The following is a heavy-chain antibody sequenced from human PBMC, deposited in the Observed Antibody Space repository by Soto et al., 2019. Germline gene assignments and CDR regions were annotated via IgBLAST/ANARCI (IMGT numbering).Heavy chain of an antibody. Sequence: SLTCTVSGGSISSSSYYWGWIRQPPGKGLEWIGSIYYSGSTYYNPSLKSRVTISRDDSKGIAYLQMNSLKTEDTAVYYCTRGIDVSGWSFGYWGPGTLVTVSS. CDR2: IYYSGST. V-gene: IGHV4-39*02. CDR3: TRGIDVSGWSFGY. D-gene: IGHD6-19*01. CDR1: GGSISSSSYY. J-gene: IGHJ4*02.